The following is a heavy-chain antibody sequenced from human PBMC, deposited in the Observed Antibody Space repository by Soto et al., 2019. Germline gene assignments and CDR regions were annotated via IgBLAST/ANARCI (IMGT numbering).Heavy chain of an antibody. Sequence: ASVKVSCKASGYTFTSYAMHWVRQAPGQRLEWMGWINAGNGNTKYSQKFQGRVTITRDTSASTAYMELSSLRSEDTAVYYCARSDIVVVPAANYYYYYMDVWGKGTTVTVSS. CDR1: GYTFTSYA. D-gene: IGHD2-2*01. CDR3: ARSDIVVVPAANYYYYYMDV. J-gene: IGHJ6*03. CDR2: INAGNGNT. V-gene: IGHV1-3*01.